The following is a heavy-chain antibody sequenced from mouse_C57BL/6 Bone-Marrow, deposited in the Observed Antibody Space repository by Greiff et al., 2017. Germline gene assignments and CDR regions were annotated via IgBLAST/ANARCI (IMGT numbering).Heavy chain of an antibody. J-gene: IGHJ4*01. CDR3: ASGGMGYAMDY. V-gene: IGHV1-19*01. CDR1: GYTFTDYY. CDR2: INPYNGGT. Sequence: VQLKESGPVLVKPGASVKMSCKASGYTFTDYYMNWVKQSHGKGLEWIGVINPYNGGTSYNQKFKGKATLTVDKSSSTAYMELNSLTSEDSAVYYSASGGMGYAMDYWGQGTSVTVSS.